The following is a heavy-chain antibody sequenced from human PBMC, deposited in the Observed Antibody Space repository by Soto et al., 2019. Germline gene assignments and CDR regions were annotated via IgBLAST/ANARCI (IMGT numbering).Heavy chain of an antibody. D-gene: IGHD1-1*01. J-gene: IGHJ4*02. CDR2: ISAYNGHT. V-gene: IGHV1-18*01. CDR1: GYTFNNYG. CDR3: ARDSAGVSANWDFDY. Sequence: QVQLVQSGAEVKKPGASVKVSCKASGYTFNNYGISWVRQAPGQGLEWMGWISAYNGHTNYAQKLQGRVTMTTDTSTSTAYMELRSLRSDDTAVYYCARDSAGVSANWDFDYWGQGTLVTVSS.